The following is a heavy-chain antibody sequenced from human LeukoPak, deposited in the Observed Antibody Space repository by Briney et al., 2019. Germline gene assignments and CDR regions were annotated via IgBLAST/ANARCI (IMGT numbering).Heavy chain of an antibody. D-gene: IGHD3-16*01. CDR2: INTDGNTA. CDR3: VRHLGD. CDR1: GFTFSSYW. V-gene: IGHV3-74*01. Sequence: PGGSLRLSCAASGFTFSSYWMHWVRQAPGMGLVWVSEINTDGNTAHYADSVKGRFTISRDNAKNTVYLQMDSLRGEDTAMYYCVRHLGDWGQGTLVTVSS. J-gene: IGHJ4*02.